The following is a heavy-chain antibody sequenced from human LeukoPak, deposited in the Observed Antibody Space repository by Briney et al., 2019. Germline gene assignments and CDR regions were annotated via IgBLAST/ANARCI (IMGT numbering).Heavy chain of an antibody. Sequence: ASVKVSCKASGYTFTSYDINWVRQATGQGLEWMGWMNPNSGNTGYAQKFQGRVTMTRNTSISTAYMELSSLRSEDTAVYYRARGRIAAASSNDYWGQGTLVTVSS. V-gene: IGHV1-8*01. J-gene: IGHJ4*02. D-gene: IGHD6-13*01. CDR2: MNPNSGNT. CDR3: ARGRIAAASSNDY. CDR1: GYTFTSYD.